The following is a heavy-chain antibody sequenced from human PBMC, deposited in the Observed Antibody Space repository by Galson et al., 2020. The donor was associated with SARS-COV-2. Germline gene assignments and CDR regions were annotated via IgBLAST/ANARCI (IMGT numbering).Heavy chain of an antibody. Sequence: GESLKISCKGSGYSFTTYWIGWVRQVPGKGLEWMGIIYPRQSDTIYSPSFQGQVTISVDRSINTVYLQWTSLQPSDTAIYYCARRAVLTGDPIDYWGQGTLVNVS. CDR3: ARRAVLTGDPIDY. CDR2: IYPRQSDT. D-gene: IGHD3-9*01. J-gene: IGHJ4*02. CDR1: GYSFTTYW. V-gene: IGHV5-51*01.